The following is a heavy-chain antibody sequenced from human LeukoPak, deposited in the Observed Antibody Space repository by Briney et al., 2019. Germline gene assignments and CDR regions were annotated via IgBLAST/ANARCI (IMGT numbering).Heavy chain of an antibody. CDR3: AREGGSGSYYNPHFDY. J-gene: IGHJ4*02. Sequence: GGSLRLSCAASGFTFSSYAMHWVRQAPGKGLEWVAVISYDGSNKYYADSVKGRFTISRDNSKNTLYLQMNSLRAEDTAVYYCAREGGSGSYYNPHFDYWGQGTLVTVSS. CDR1: GFTFSSYA. D-gene: IGHD3-10*01. V-gene: IGHV3-30*04. CDR2: ISYDGSNK.